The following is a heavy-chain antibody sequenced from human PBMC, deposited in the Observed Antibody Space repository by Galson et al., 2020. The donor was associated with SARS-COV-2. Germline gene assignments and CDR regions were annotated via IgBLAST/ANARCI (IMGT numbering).Heavy chain of an antibody. CDR3: APSRGYYDSSSYYYP. V-gene: IGHV3-23*01. CDR1: GFTISSYA. D-gene: IGHD3-22*01. CDR2: ISASAYST. Sequence: GGSLRLSCAASGFTISSYAMSCVRQAPGKGLEWVSIISASAYSTFYADSVTGRFTISRDDPKNTLYLQMNSLRVEDTAVYYCAPSRGYYDSSSYYYPWGQGTLVTVSS. J-gene: IGHJ5*02.